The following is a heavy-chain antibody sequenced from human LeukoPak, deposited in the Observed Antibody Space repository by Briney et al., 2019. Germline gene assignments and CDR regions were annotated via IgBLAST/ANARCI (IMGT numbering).Heavy chain of an antibody. CDR1: GGSISSSSYY. CDR2: IYYSGST. Sequence: SETLSLTCTVSGGSISSSSYYWGWIRQPPGKGLEWIGSIYYSGSTYYNPSLKSRVTISVDTSKNQFSLKLSSVTAADTAVYYCARRIVGSTYYFDYWGQGTLVTVS. V-gene: IGHV4-39*01. J-gene: IGHJ4*02. CDR3: ARRIVGSTYYFDY. D-gene: IGHD1-26*01.